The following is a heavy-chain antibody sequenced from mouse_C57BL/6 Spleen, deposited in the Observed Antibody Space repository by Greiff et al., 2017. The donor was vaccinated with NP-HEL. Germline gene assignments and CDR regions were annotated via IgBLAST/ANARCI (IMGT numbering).Heavy chain of an antibody. V-gene: IGHV1-59*01. CDR1: GYTFTSYW. CDR2: IDPSASYT. Sequence: QVHVKQPGAELVRPGTSVKLSCKASGYTFTSYWMHWVKQRPGQGLEWIGVIDPSASYTNYNQKFKGKATLTVDTSSSTAYMQLSSLTSEDSAVYYCAREGAGDYWGQGTSVTVSS. J-gene: IGHJ4*01. CDR3: AREGAGDY.